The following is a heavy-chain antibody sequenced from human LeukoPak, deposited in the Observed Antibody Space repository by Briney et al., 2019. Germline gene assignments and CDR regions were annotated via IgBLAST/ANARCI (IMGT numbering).Heavy chain of an antibody. Sequence: GGSLRLSCAASGFTFSGSAMHWVRQASGKGLEWVGRIRSKANSYATAYAASVKGRFTISSDDSKNTAYLQMNSLKTEDTAVYYCLYDSSGLPGDNWFDPWGQGTLVTVSS. V-gene: IGHV3-73*01. J-gene: IGHJ5*02. D-gene: IGHD3-22*01. CDR1: GFTFSGSA. CDR3: LYDSSGLPGDNWFDP. CDR2: IRSKANSYAT.